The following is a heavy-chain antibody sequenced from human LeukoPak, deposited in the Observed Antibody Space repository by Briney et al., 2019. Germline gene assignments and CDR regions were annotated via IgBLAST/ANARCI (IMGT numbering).Heavy chain of an antibody. CDR3: AKDQWARGADDAFDI. CDR2: IRYDESDK. Sequence: GRSLRLSCAASGFTFDDYAMHWVRQAPGKGLEWVAFIRYDESDKYYADSVKGRFTISRDNSKNTLYLQVSSLRAEDTAVYYCAKDQWARGADDAFDIWGQGTMVTVSS. D-gene: IGHD1-26*01. V-gene: IGHV3-30*02. CDR1: GFTFDDYA. J-gene: IGHJ3*02.